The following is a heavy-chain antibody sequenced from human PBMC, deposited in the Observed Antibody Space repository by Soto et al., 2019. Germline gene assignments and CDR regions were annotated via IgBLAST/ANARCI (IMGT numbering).Heavy chain of an antibody. D-gene: IGHD1-7*01. Sequence: QVQLVESGGALVKPGGSLRLSCAASGFNFGDLDISWIRQAPGKGLEWVSFISATGETTYYADSVKGRFTISRDNAQKSLDLQMNSLRDEDTAIYYCASQLQVSRRKNYFHFWGQGTLVTVS. J-gene: IGHJ4*02. CDR2: ISATGETT. V-gene: IGHV3-11*01. CDR1: GFNFGDLD. CDR3: ASQLQVSRRKNYFHF.